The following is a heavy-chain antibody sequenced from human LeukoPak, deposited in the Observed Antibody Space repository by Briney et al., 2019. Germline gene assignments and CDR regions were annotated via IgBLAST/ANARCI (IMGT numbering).Heavy chain of an antibody. D-gene: IGHD6-13*01. CDR1: GGSISSSSYY. J-gene: IGHJ4*02. V-gene: IGHV4-39*07. Sequence: SETLSLTCTVSGGSISSSSYYWGWIRQPPGKGLEWIGSIYYSGSTYYNPSLKSRVTISVDTSKNQFSLKLSSVTAADTAVYYCARDPGSQFDYWGQGTLVTVSS. CDR3: ARDPGSQFDY. CDR2: IYYSGST.